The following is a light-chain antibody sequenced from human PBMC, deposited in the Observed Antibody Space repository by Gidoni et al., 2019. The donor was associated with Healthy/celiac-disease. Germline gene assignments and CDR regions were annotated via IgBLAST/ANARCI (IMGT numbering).Light chain of an antibody. V-gene: IGKV3-15*01. Sequence: EIVMTQSPATLSVSPGERATLSCRASQSVSSNLAWYQQKPGQAPRLLIYGASTRATGIPARFSGSGSGTEFTLTISSLHSEDFAVYYCQQCNNWPLTFGGGTKVEIK. CDR3: QQCNNWPLT. J-gene: IGKJ4*01. CDR2: GAS. CDR1: QSVSSN.